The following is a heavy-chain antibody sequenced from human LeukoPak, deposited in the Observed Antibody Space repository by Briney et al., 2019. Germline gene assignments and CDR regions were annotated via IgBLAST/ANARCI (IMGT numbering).Heavy chain of an antibody. Sequence: ASVKVSCKASGYTFTRYYMHWVRQAPGQGLEWMGIINPSSGSTSYAQKFQGRVTMTGDTSTSTVYMELSSLRSEDTAVFYCARAPEDWNFYYGMDVWGQGTTVTVSS. CDR1: GYTFTRYY. CDR2: INPSSGST. D-gene: IGHD1-1*01. V-gene: IGHV1-46*01. CDR3: ARAPEDWNFYYGMDV. J-gene: IGHJ6*02.